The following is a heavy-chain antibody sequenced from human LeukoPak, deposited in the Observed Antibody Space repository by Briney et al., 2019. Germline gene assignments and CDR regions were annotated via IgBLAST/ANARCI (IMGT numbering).Heavy chain of an antibody. J-gene: IGHJ6*02. V-gene: IGHV3-23*01. CDR1: GFTFGGYA. D-gene: IGHD1-7*01. Sequence: GGSLRLSCTASGFTFGGYAMSWVRHAPGKGLEWVSSISAGSEDSYYADSVKGRFTISRDNSKSTLYLQMNSLRADDTAVYYCARTIAQYSNTWLYYYYGLDVWGQGTTVTVSS. CDR3: ARTIAQYSNTWLYYYYGLDV. CDR2: ISAGSEDS.